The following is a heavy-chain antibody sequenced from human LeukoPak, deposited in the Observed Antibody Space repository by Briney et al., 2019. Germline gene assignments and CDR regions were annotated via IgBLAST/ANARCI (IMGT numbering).Heavy chain of an antibody. CDR1: GYTFTGYY. CDR3: ARAGGGKGAMAYDY. CDR2: INPNSGGT. J-gene: IGHJ4*02. Sequence: ASVKVSCKASGYTFTGYYMHWVRQAPGQGLEWMGWINPNSGGTNYAQKFQGRVTMTRDTSISTAYMELSRLRSDDTAVYYCARAGGGKGAMAYDYWGQGTLVTVSS. D-gene: IGHD4-23*01. V-gene: IGHV1-2*02.